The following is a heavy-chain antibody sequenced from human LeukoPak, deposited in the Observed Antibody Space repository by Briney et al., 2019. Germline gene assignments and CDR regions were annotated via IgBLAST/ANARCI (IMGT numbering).Heavy chain of an antibody. D-gene: IGHD4-17*01. J-gene: IGHJ4*02. V-gene: IGHV3-23*01. CDR3: AREDYGEPFDY. CDR1: GFTFSSYA. CDR2: ISGSGGST. Sequence: GGSLRLSCAASGFTFSSYAMSWVRQAPGKGLEWVSAISGSGGSTYYADSVKGRFTISGDNSKNTLYLQMNSLRAEHTAVYYCAREDYGEPFDYWGQGTLVTVSS.